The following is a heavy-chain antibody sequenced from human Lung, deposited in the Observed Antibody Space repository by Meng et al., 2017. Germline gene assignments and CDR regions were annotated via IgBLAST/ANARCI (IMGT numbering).Heavy chain of an antibody. CDR2: INPDTGDT. Sequence: ASVKVSCKPSGYTFTAYYIHWVRQAPGQGREWMGHINPDTGDTLYAQKFQGRVSMTGDTSISTAYVELSGLRSDDTAVYYCARDENISLGKLFGDYWGQGTLVTVSS. J-gene: IGHJ4*02. CDR1: GYTFTAYY. D-gene: IGHD2-21*01. V-gene: IGHV1-2*06. CDR3: ARDENISLGKLFGDY.